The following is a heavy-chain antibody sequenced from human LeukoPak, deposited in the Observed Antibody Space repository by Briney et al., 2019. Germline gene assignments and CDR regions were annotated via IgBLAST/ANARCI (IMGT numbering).Heavy chain of an antibody. J-gene: IGHJ4*02. CDR1: GGSISSYY. CDR2: IYYSGST. Sequence: SETLSLTCTVSGGSISSYYWSWIRQPPGKGLEWIGYIYYSGSTNYNPSLKSRVTISVDTSKNQFSLKLSSVTAADTAVYYCARSGRGGYRYGYFDYWGQGTLVTVSS. CDR3: ARSGRGGYRYGYFDY. D-gene: IGHD5-18*01. V-gene: IGHV4-59*08.